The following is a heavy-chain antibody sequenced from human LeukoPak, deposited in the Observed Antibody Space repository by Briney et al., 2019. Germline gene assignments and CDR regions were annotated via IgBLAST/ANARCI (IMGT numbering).Heavy chain of an antibody. CDR1: GYTFTSYG. Sequence: ASVKVSCKASGYTFTSYGISWVRQAPGQGLEWMGWISAYNGNTNYAQKLQGRVTMTTDTSTSTAYMELRSLRSDDTAVYYCASTSCSSTSCPFDYWGQGTLVTVSS. CDR2: ISAYNGNT. D-gene: IGHD2-2*01. V-gene: IGHV1-18*01. J-gene: IGHJ4*02. CDR3: ASTSCSSTSCPFDY.